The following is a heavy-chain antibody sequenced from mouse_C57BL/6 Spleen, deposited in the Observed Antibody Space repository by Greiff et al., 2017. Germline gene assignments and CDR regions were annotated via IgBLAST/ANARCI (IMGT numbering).Heavy chain of an antibody. CDR1: GYSITSGYD. CDR2: ISYSGST. V-gene: IGHV3-1*01. CDR3: ARVDSNDDYAMGY. D-gene: IGHD2-12*01. J-gene: IGHJ4*01. Sequence: EVKLVESGPGMVKPSQSLSLTCTVTGYSITSGYDWHWIRHFPGNKLEWMGYISYSGSTNYNPSLKSRISLTQDTSKNHFFLKLNSGTTEDTATNYCARVDSNDDYAMGYGGQGTSVTVSS.